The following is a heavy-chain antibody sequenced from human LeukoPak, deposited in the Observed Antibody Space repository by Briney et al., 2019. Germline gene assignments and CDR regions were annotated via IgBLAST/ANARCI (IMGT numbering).Heavy chain of an antibody. Sequence: PGGSLRLSCAASGFTFSSYGMHWVRQAPGKGLEWVSSISSSSSYIYYADSVKGRFTISRDNAKNSLYLQMNSLRAEDTAVYYCARVRTTVTTYSYGMDVWGQGTTVTVSS. D-gene: IGHD4-4*01. V-gene: IGHV3-21*01. CDR2: ISSSSSYI. J-gene: IGHJ6*02. CDR3: ARVRTTVTTYSYGMDV. CDR1: GFTFSSYG.